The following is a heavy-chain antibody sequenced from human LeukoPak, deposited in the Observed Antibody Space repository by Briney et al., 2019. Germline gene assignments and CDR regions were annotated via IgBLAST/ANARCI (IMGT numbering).Heavy chain of an antibody. Sequence: TSETLSLTCTVSGGSISSSSYYWGWIRQPPGKGLEWIGSIYYSGSTYYNPSLKSRVTISVDTSKNQFSLKLSSVIAADAAVYYCARHRGDNSIPRYYFYYMDVWGKGTTVTVSS. V-gene: IGHV4-39*01. D-gene: IGHD4-11*01. CDR3: ARHRGDNSIPRYYFYYMDV. CDR1: GGSISSSSYY. J-gene: IGHJ6*03. CDR2: IYYSGST.